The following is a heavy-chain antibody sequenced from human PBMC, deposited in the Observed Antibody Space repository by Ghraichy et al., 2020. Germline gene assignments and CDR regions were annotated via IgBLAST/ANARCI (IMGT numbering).Heavy chain of an antibody. CDR2: IIPIFGTA. J-gene: IGHJ6*03. D-gene: IGHD6-13*01. Sequence: SVKVSCKASGGTFSSYAISWVRQAPGQGLEWMGGIIPIFGTANYAQKFQGRVTITADESTSTAYMELSSLRSEDTAVYYCARSIAAAGTLFYMDVWGKGTTVTVSS. V-gene: IGHV1-69*13. CDR1: GGTFSSYA. CDR3: ARSIAAAGTLFYMDV.